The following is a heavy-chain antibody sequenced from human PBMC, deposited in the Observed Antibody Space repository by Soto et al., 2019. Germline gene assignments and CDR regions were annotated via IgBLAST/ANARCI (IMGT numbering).Heavy chain of an antibody. CDR3: ATVGVWETNGVLNYYCYGMDV. D-gene: IGHD2-8*01. CDR1: GYTFTGYY. J-gene: IGHJ6*02. V-gene: IGHV1-2*02. Sequence: ASVKVSCKASGYTFTGYYMHWVRQAPGQGLEWMGWINPNSGGTNYAQKFQGRVTMTRDTSISPAYMELSRLRSDDTAVYYCATVGVWETNGVLNYYCYGMDVWGQGTTVTVSS. CDR2: INPNSGGT.